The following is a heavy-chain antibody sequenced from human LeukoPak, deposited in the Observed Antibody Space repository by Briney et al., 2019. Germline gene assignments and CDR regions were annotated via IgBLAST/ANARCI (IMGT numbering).Heavy chain of an antibody. Sequence: ASLKVSCEASAFTFTDYYIHWVRQAPGQGLEWMGCIRPKNGGTDFAQNKQGRVTLTRDKSISKVYMEMSRLRSDDTAVYYCARSTYYLVSSGYSDALDIWGQGRKVTV. CDR1: AFTFTDYY. V-gene: IGHV1-2*02. CDR2: IRPKNGGT. D-gene: IGHD3-22*01. J-gene: IGHJ3*02. CDR3: ARSTYYLVSSGYSDALDI.